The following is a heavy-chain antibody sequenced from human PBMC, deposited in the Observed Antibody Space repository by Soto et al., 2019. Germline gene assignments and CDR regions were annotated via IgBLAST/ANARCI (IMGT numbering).Heavy chain of an antibody. Sequence: ASVKVSCKASGYTFTGYYMHCLRQAPGQGLEWMGWINPNSGGTNYAQKFQGWVTMTRDTSISTAYMELSRLRSDDTAVYYCARGGGSYPPTNWFDPWGQGTLVTVSS. D-gene: IGHD2-15*01. V-gene: IGHV1-2*04. CDR2: INPNSGGT. CDR1: GYTFTGYY. J-gene: IGHJ5*02. CDR3: ARGGGSYPPTNWFDP.